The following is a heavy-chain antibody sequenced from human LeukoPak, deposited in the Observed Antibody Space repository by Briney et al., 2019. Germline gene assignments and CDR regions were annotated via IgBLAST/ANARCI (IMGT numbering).Heavy chain of an antibody. Sequence: GGSLRLSCAASGFTFSSYWMHWVRQAPGKGLVWVSRINSDGSSTLYADSVKGRFTISRHNSKNTLYLQVNSLRAEDTAVYFCARGGSSGNDYSSFDIWGQGTMVTVSS. V-gene: IGHV3-74*01. CDR2: INSDGSST. CDR3: ARGGSSGNDYSSFDI. D-gene: IGHD5-12*01. J-gene: IGHJ3*02. CDR1: GFTFSSYW.